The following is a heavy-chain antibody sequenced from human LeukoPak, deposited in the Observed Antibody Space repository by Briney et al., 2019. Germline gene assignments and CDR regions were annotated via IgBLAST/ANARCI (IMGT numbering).Heavy chain of an antibody. CDR1: GFIFSNYA. J-gene: IGHJ4*02. V-gene: IGHV3-30*04. D-gene: IGHD1-26*01. CDR3: ARNIVGATLDY. CDR2: VLYDGETK. Sequence: GGSLRLSCAASGFIFSNYALHWVRQAPGKGLEWVAVVLYDGETKYYADSVKGRFTISRDNPENMLYLQMNSLRAEDTAVYYCARNIVGATLDYWGQGTLVTVSS.